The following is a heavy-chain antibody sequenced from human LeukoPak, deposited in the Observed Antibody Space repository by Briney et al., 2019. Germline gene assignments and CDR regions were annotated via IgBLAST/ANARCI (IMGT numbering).Heavy chain of an antibody. V-gene: IGHV4-34*01. D-gene: IGHD2-8*02. CDR1: GDSISSYY. J-gene: IGHJ6*03. CDR2: INHSGST. Sequence: IPSETLSLTCTVSGDSISSYYWSWIRQPPGKGLEWIGEINHSGSTNYNPSLKSRVTISVDTSKNQFSLKLSSVTAADTAVYYCARGRIPLLGSYYYYYYMDVWGKGTTVTVSS. CDR3: ARGRIPLLGSYYYYYYMDV.